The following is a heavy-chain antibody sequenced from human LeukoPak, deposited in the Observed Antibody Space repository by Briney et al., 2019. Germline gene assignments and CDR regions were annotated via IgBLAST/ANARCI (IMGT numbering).Heavy chain of an antibody. CDR2: INHSGST. Sequence: SETLSLTCAVYGGSFSGYYWSRIRQPPGKGLEWIGEINHSGSTYYNPSLKSRVTISVDTSKNQFSLKLSSVTAADTAVYYCARTRYYYNSRSYGAPYYFDYWGQGTLVTVSS. CDR3: ARTRYYYNSRSYGAPYYFDY. D-gene: IGHD3-10*01. J-gene: IGHJ4*02. CDR1: GGSFSGYY. V-gene: IGHV4-34*01.